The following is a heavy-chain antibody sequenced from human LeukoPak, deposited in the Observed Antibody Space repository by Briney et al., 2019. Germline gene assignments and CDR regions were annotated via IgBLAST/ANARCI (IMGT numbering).Heavy chain of an antibody. J-gene: IGHJ6*02. Sequence: PGGSLRLSCAASGFTFSSYAMTWVRQAPGKGLEWVSGISWNSGSIGYADSVKGRFTISRDNAKNSLYLQMNSLRAEDTALYYCAKDLSSCWYGPYYGMDVWGQGTTVTVSS. CDR2: ISWNSGSI. V-gene: IGHV3-9*01. CDR3: AKDLSSCWYGPYYGMDV. CDR1: GFTFSSYA. D-gene: IGHD6-13*01.